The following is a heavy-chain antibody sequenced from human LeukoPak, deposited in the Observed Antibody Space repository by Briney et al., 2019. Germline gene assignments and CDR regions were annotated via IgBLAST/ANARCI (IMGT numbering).Heavy chain of an antibody. CDR2: ISGSSRYI. J-gene: IGHJ6*03. CDR3: ARDGGSSGTGAYYMDV. Sequence: GGSLRLSCVASGFTFSTYSLNWVRQAPGKGLEWVSSISGSSRYIYYADLVKGRFTISRDNAKNSLYLQMNSLRAEDTAVYYCARDGGSSGTGAYYMDVWGKGTTVTVSS. V-gene: IGHV3-21*01. CDR1: GFTFSTYS. D-gene: IGHD1-26*01.